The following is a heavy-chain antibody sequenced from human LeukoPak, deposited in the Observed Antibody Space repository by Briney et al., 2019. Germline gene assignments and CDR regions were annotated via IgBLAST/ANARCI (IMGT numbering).Heavy chain of an antibody. Sequence: SETLSLTCTVSGGSISSHYWSWIRQPPGKGLEWIGYIYYSGSTYYNPSLKSRVTISVDTSKNQFSLKLSSVTAADTAVYYCASYLGSSSRYNWFDPWGQGTLVTVSS. D-gene: IGHD6-6*01. J-gene: IGHJ5*02. CDR1: GGSISSHY. V-gene: IGHV4-59*06. CDR3: ASYLGSSSRYNWFDP. CDR2: IYYSGST.